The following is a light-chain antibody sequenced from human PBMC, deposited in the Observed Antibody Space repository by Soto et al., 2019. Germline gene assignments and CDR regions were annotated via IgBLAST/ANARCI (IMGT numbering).Light chain of an antibody. CDR1: SSDVGGYNL. V-gene: IGLV2-23*02. Sequence: QSALTQPASVSGSPGQSITISCTGTSSDVGGYNLVSWYQQHPVKAPKLIIHEVRKRASGLSNRFSGSKSGNTASLTISGLQDEDEADYYCCSYAGCTTYVFGTGTKVTVL. CDR2: EVR. J-gene: IGLJ1*01. CDR3: CSYAGCTTYV.